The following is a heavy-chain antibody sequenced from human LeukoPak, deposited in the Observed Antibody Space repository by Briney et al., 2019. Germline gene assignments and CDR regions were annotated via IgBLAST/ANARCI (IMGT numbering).Heavy chain of an antibody. J-gene: IGHJ5*02. V-gene: IGHV3-30*03. Sequence: PGRSLRLSCAASGFTFSSYGMHWVRQAPGKGPYWVAVISDDGINKYYADSVKGRFIISRDNSKNTLYLQMNSLRGEDTAVYYCARERIATTGTGWFDPWGQGTLVTVSS. D-gene: IGHD6-13*01. CDR1: GFTFSSYG. CDR2: ISDDGINK. CDR3: ARERIATTGTGWFDP.